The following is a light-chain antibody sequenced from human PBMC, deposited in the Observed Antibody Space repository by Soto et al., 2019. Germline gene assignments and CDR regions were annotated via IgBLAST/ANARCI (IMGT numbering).Light chain of an antibody. CDR3: AAWDDSLSGVV. CDR1: ISNIGSNF. Sequence: QSVLTQPPSASGTPGQRVTISCSGSISNIGSNFIYWYQQLPGAAPKLLISRNNERPSGVPDRFSGSKSGTSASLAISGLRSEDEADSHCAAWDDSLSGVVFGGGTELTVL. J-gene: IGLJ3*02. V-gene: IGLV1-47*01. CDR2: RNN.